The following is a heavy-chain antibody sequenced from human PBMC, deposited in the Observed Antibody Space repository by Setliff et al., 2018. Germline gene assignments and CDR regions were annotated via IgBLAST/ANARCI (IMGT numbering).Heavy chain of an antibody. Sequence: GGSLRLSCAASGFTFSTYWMSWVRQAPGKGLEWVANIKQDGSEKYYVDSVKGRFSISRDNAKNSLYLQMNSLRAEDTAVYYCARDYWGGSYGYWGQGTLVTVSS. V-gene: IGHV3-7*01. J-gene: IGHJ4*02. CDR3: ARDYWGGSYGY. CDR2: IKQDGSEK. D-gene: IGHD1-26*01. CDR1: GFTFSTYW.